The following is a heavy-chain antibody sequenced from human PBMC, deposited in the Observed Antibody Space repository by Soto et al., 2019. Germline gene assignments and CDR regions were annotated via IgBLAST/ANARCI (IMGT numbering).Heavy chain of an antibody. CDR3: ARDRGIAALNPVDY. CDR1: GFTFSSYS. Sequence: GGSLRLSCAASGFTFSSYSMNWVRQAPGKGLEWVSSISSSSSYIYYADSVKGRFTISRDNAKNSLYLQMNSLRAEDTAVYYCARDRGIAALNPVDYWGQGTLVTVSS. D-gene: IGHD6-25*01. CDR2: ISSSSSYI. J-gene: IGHJ4*02. V-gene: IGHV3-21*01.